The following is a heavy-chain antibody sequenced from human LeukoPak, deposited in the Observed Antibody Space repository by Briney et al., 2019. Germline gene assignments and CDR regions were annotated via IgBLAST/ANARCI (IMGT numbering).Heavy chain of an antibody. CDR2: IYYSGST. CDR1: GGSISSGYW. Sequence: PSETLSLTCAVSGGSISSGYWWSWVRQPPGKGLEWIGSIYYSGSTYYNPSLKSRVTISVDTSKNQFSLKLSSVTAADTAVYYCARGDYDFWSGEGGYFDYWGQGTLVTVSS. CDR3: ARGDYDFWSGEGGYFDY. J-gene: IGHJ4*02. V-gene: IGHV4-4*02. D-gene: IGHD3-3*01.